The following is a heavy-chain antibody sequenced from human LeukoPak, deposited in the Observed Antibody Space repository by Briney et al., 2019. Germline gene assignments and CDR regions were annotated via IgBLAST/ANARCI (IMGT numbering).Heavy chain of an antibody. V-gene: IGHV3-23*01. CDR2: ISGSGSYT. J-gene: IGHJ4*02. CDR3: AKRRYDSSGHFDS. CDR1: GFTFSSYS. D-gene: IGHD3-22*01. Sequence: GGSLRLSCAASGFTFSSYSMNWVRQAPGKGLEWVSPISGSGSYTDYADSVKDRFTSSKDNSKNTLYMRMSSLRAEHTSVYYCAKRRYDSSGHFDSWGQGTLVTVSS.